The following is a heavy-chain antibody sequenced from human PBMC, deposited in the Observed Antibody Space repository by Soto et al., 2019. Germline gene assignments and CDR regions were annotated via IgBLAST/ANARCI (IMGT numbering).Heavy chain of an antibody. CDR3: AKDEMATITGEYYFDY. Sequence: EVQLLESGGGLVQPGGSLRLSCAASGFTFSSYAMSWVRQAPGKGLEWVSAISGSGGSTYYADSVKGRFTISRDNSKNTLYLQMNSLRAEDTAVDYCAKDEMATITGEYYFDYWGQGTLVTVSS. CDR1: GFTFSSYA. V-gene: IGHV3-23*01. J-gene: IGHJ4*02. D-gene: IGHD5-12*01. CDR2: ISGSGGST.